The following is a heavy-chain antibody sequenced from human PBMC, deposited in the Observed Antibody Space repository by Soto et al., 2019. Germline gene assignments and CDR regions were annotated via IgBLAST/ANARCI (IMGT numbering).Heavy chain of an antibody. CDR1: GGSISSSSYY. D-gene: IGHD6-13*01. CDR2: IYYSGST. CDR3: ARAYVYSSSWYGAFDI. Sequence: TSETLSLTCTVSGGSISSSSYYWGWIRQAPGKGLEWIGSIYYSGSTYYNPSLKSGVTISVDTSKNQFSLKLSSATAADTAVYYCARAYVYSSSWYGAFDIWGQGTMVTVSS. J-gene: IGHJ3*02. V-gene: IGHV4-39*01.